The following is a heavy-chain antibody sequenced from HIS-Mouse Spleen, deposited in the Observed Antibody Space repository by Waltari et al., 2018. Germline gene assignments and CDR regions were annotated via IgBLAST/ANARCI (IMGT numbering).Heavy chain of an antibody. CDR3: ARDQLGIEDFDY. CDR2: INPNSGGT. J-gene: IGHJ4*02. V-gene: IGHV1-2*02. D-gene: IGHD7-27*01. Sequence: QVQLVQSGAEVKKPGASVKVSCKASGYTFTGYYMHWVRQAPGQGLEGMGWINPNSGGTNYAQKVQGRVTMTRDTSISTAYMELSRLRSDDTAVYYCARDQLGIEDFDYWGQGTLVTVSS. CDR1: GYTFTGYY.